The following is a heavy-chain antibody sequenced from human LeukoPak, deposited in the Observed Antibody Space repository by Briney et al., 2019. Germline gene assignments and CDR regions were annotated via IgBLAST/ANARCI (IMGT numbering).Heavy chain of an antibody. J-gene: IGHJ6*04. V-gene: IGHV3-64D*06. D-gene: IGHD4-17*01. CDR2: ISSNGGST. CDR1: GFTFSSYA. Sequence: GGSLRLSCSASGFTFSSYAMHWVRQAPGKGLEYVSAISSNGGSTYYADSVKGRFTISRDNSKNTLYLQMSSLKAEDTAVYSCVKAPDYGDYPYYYYGMDVWGKGTTVTVSS. CDR3: VKAPDYGDYPYYYYGMDV.